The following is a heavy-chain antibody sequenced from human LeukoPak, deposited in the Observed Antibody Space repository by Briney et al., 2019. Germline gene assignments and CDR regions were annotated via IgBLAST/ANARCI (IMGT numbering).Heavy chain of an antibody. V-gene: IGHV4-39*01. Sequence: ASETLSLTCAVYGGSFSGYYWGWIRQPPGKGLEWIGSIYYSGSTYYNPSLKSRVTISVDTSKNQFSLRLSSVTAADTAVYYCARHIKYYYDSSGYPGGYWGQGTLVTVSS. CDR3: ARHIKYYYDSSGYPGGY. J-gene: IGHJ4*02. CDR1: GGSFSGYY. D-gene: IGHD3-22*01. CDR2: IYYSGST.